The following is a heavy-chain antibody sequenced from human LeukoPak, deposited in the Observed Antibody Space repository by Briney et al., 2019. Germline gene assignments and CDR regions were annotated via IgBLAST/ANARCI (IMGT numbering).Heavy chain of an antibody. Sequence: SETLSLTCTVPGGSISSSSYYWSWIRQPPGKGLEWIGYIYYSGSTNYNPSLKSRVTISVDTSKNQFSLKLSSVTAADTAVYYCARERHQQPFLWDYWGQGTLVTVSS. CDR3: ARERHQQPFLWDY. V-gene: IGHV4-61*01. CDR2: IYYSGST. D-gene: IGHD2-2*01. J-gene: IGHJ4*02. CDR1: GGSISSSSYY.